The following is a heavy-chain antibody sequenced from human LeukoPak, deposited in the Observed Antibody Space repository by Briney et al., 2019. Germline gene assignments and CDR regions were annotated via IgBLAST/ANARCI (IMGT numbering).Heavy chain of an antibody. D-gene: IGHD3-3*02. CDR2: ISYDGSNK. V-gene: IGHV3-30-3*01. J-gene: IGHJ4*02. CDR3: AREHYYFDY. CDR1: GFTFSSYA. Sequence: GGSLRLSCAASGFTFSSYAMHWVRQAPGKGPEWVAVISYDGSNKYYADSVKGRFTISRDNSKNTLYLQMNSLRAEDTAVYYCAREHYYFDYWGQGTLVTVSS.